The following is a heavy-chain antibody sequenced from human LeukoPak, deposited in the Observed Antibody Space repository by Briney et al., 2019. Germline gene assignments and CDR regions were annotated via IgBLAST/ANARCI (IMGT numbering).Heavy chain of an antibody. CDR1: GGSISSSSYY. Sequence: SETLSLACTVSGGSISSSSYYWGWIRQPPGKGLEWIGSIYYSGSTYYNPSLKSRVTISVDTSKNQFSLKLSSVTAADTAVYYCARDEDDILFGYWGQGTLVTVSS. V-gene: IGHV4-39*02. CDR2: IYYSGST. CDR3: ARDEDDILFGY. J-gene: IGHJ4*02. D-gene: IGHD3-9*01.